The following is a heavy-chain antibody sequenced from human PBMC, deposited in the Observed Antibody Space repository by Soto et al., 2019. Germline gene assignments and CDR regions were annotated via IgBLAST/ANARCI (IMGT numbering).Heavy chain of an antibody. V-gene: IGHV4-4*07. CDR2: IYATGTT. Sequence: SETLSLTCTVSGASISGFYWSWIRKSAGKGLEWIGRIYATGTTDYNPSLKSRVMMSVDTSKKQFSLKLRSVTAADTAVYYCVRDGTKTLRDWFDPWGQGISVTVS. D-gene: IGHD1-1*01. CDR1: GASISGFY. J-gene: IGHJ5*02. CDR3: VRDGTKTLRDWFDP.